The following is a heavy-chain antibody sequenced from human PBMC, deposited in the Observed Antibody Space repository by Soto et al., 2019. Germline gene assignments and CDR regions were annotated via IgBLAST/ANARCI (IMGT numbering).Heavy chain of an antibody. V-gene: IGHV4-4*07. CDR2: IYATGTT. Sequence: SETLSLTCTVSGASISGFYWSWIRKSAGKGLEWIGRIYATGTTDYNPSLKSRVMMSVDTSKKQFSLKLRSVTAADTAVYYCVRDGTKTLRDWFDPWGQGISVTVS. D-gene: IGHD1-1*01. CDR1: GASISGFY. J-gene: IGHJ5*02. CDR3: VRDGTKTLRDWFDP.